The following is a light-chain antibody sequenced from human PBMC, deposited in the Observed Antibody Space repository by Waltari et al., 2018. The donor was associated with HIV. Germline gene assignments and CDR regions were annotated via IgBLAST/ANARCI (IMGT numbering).Light chain of an antibody. V-gene: IGLV1-47*01. J-gene: IGLJ1*01. CDR1: SSNIGGNF. CDR2: RDN. CDR3: AAWDDSLSGLYV. Sequence: QSVLTQPPSASGTPGQRVTISCSGSSSNIGGNFVYWYQQLPGTAPKLLIYRDNQRPSGVPDRVSGAKAGTSASLAINGLRSEDEADYYCAAWDDSLSGLYVFGTGTKVTVL.